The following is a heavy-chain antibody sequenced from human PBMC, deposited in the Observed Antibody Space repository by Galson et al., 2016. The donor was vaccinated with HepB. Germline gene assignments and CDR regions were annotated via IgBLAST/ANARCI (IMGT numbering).Heavy chain of an antibody. D-gene: IGHD6-6*01. CDR2: IGGGDGGST. J-gene: IGHJ3*02. CDR1: GFTFRSYA. Sequence: SLRLSCAASGFTFRSYAMSWVRQAPGKGLECVSVIGGGDGGSTYHADSVKGRFAISRDNSKNTLYLQMNSLRAEDTAVFYCARHHYRSSSRTHGFDIWGQGTMVTVSS. V-gene: IGHV3-23*01. CDR3: ARHHYRSSSRTHGFDI.